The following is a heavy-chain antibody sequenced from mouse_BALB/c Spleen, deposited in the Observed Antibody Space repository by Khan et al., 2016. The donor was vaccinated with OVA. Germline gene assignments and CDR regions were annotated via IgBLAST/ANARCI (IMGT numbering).Heavy chain of an antibody. Sequence: EVELVESGGDLVKPGGSLKLSCAASGFTFSTYGMSWVRQTPDKRLEWVATVSTGGTYTYYEDSVKGRFTISRDNAKNTLYLQMSGLKSEDTAMFYCTRLAYYYDSEGFAYWGQVTLVTVSA. CDR1: GFTFSTYG. D-gene: IGHD1-1*01. CDR2: VSTGGTYT. J-gene: IGHJ3*01. CDR3: TRLAYYYDSEGFAY. V-gene: IGHV5-6*01.